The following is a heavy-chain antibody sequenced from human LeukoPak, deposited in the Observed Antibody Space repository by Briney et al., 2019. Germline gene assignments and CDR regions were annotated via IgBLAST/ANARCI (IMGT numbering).Heavy chain of an antibody. V-gene: IGHV4-59*08. D-gene: IGHD6-19*01. Sequence: SETLSLTCSVSGGSISRYYWSWIRQPPGGGLEWIGNIYYRGSTSYNPSLKSRVTISVDTSKNQFSLNLTSVTATDTAVYYCARRYSNGWPYFDFWGQGILVTVSS. CDR3: ARRYSNGWPYFDF. CDR1: GGSISRYY. J-gene: IGHJ4*02. CDR2: IYYRGST.